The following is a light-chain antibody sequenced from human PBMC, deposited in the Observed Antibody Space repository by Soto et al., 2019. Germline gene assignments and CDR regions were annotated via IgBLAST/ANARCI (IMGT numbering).Light chain of an antibody. V-gene: IGLV2-14*01. CDR2: DVT. J-gene: IGLJ2*01. CDR3: SSYTNRRTII. CDR1: SSDVGGYNY. Sequence: QSALTQPASVSGSPGQSITISCTGTSSDVGGYNYVSWYQQHPGKAPKLMVYDVTKRPSGVSYRFSGSKSGNTASLTISGLXAEDEADYYCSSYTNRRTIIFGGGTKLTVL.